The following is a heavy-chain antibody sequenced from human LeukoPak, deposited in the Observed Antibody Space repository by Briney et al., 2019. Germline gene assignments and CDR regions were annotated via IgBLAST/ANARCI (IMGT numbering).Heavy chain of an antibody. CDR1: GFTFSSYW. CDR3: ARGNLWFGESYPDY. Sequence: PGGSLRLSCAASGFTFSSYWMSWVRQAPGKGLEWVANIKQDGSEKYYVDSVKGRFTISRDNAKNSLYLQMNSLRAEDTAVYYCARGNLWFGESYPDYWGQGTLVTVSS. CDR2: IKQDGSEK. D-gene: IGHD3-10*01. V-gene: IGHV3-7*01. J-gene: IGHJ4*02.